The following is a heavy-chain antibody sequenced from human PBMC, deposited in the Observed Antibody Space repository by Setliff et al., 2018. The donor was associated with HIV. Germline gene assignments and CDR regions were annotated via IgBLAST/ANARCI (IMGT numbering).Heavy chain of an antibody. D-gene: IGHD3-22*01. CDR3: ATFDPFYYDSSGYPRAFDI. V-gene: IGHV1-24*01. Sequence: ASVKVSCKVSGYTLTELSRHWVRQAPGKGLEWMGGFDPEDGETIYAQKFQGRVTMTEDASTDTAYMELSSLRSEDTAVYYCATFDPFYYDSSGYPRAFDIWGQGTMVTVSS. CDR1: GYTLTELS. J-gene: IGHJ3*02. CDR2: FDPEDGET.